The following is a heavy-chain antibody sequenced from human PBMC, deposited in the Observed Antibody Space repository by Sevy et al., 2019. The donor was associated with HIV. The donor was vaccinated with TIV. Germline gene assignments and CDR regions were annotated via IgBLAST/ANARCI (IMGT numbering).Heavy chain of an antibody. V-gene: IGHV3-30*04. CDR1: GFSVSSHA. D-gene: IGHD6-19*01. CDR2: LSYDGSTQ. J-gene: IGHJ4*02. CDR3: TRDAGYSVGWYPSNY. Sequence: WGSLRLSCAASGFSVSSHAMHWVRQAPGKGLEWVALLSYDGSTQYYADSVKGGFSISRDNSKNILYLQMNSLRPADTALYYCTRDAGYSVGWYPSNYWGQGTLVTVSS.